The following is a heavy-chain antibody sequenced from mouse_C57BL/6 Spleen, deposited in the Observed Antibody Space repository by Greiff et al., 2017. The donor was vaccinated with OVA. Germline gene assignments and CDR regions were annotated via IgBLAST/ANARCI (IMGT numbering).Heavy chain of an antibody. Sequence: EVQLQQSGPELVKPGASVKMSCKASGYTFTDYNMHWVKQSHGKSLEWIGYINPNNGGTSYNQKFKGKATLTVTKSSSTAYMELRSLTSEDSAVYYCARGLIYYYGSSHYARDYWGQGTSVTVSS. CDR2: INPNNGGT. CDR1: GYTFTDYN. D-gene: IGHD1-1*01. J-gene: IGHJ4*01. CDR3: ARGLIYYYGSSHYARDY. V-gene: IGHV1-22*01.